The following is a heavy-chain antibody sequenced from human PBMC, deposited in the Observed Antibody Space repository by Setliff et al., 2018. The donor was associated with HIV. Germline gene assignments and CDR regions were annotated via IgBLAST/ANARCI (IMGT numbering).Heavy chain of an antibody. CDR2: IHYSGTT. CDR1: GGSTSSSGNY. J-gene: IGHJ5*02. V-gene: IGHV4-39*07. Sequence: SETLSLTCTVSGGSTSSSGNYWGWMRRPPGKGLEWIGNIHYSGTTHYNPSLKSRVTILVDTSKNQFSLKVSSVTAADTAVYYCARVLLRTNAVYGVVSNRFDPWGQGTLVTVSS. D-gene: IGHD2-8*01. CDR3: ARVLLRTNAVYGVVSNRFDP.